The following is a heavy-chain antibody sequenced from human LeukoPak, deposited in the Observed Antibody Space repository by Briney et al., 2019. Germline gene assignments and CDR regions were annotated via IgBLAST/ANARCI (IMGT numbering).Heavy chain of an antibody. CDR3: TRRVDSSGYYGIDY. J-gene: IGHJ4*02. V-gene: IGHV3-73*01. D-gene: IGHD3-22*01. CDR2: IRSKANSYAT. CDR1: GFTFSGSA. Sequence: GGSLRLSCAASGFTFSGSAMHWVRQASGKGLEWVGRIRSKANSYATAYAASVKGRITISRDDSKNTAYLQMNSLKTEDTAVYYCTRRVDSSGYYGIDYWGQGTLVTVSS.